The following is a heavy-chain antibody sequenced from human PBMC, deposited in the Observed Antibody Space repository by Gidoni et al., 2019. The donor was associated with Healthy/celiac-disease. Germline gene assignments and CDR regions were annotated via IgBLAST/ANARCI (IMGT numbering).Heavy chain of an antibody. CDR2: IKSKTDGGTT. J-gene: IGHJ4*02. CDR3: TSDYYDSSGYYREIDY. V-gene: IGHV3-15*01. D-gene: IGHD3-22*01. CDR1: GFTFRNAW. Sequence: EVQLVESGGGLVKPGGSLRLSWSASGFTFRNAWMSWVRQAPGKGLEWVGRIKSKTDGGTTDYAAPVKGRFTISRDDSKNTLYLQMNSLKTEDTAVYYCTSDYYDSSGYYREIDYWGQGTLVTVSS.